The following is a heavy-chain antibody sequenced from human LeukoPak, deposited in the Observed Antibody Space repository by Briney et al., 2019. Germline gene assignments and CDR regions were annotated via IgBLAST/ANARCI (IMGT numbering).Heavy chain of an antibody. Sequence: ASVKVSCKASGGTFSSYAISWVRQAPGQGLEWMGGIIPIFGTANYAQKFQGRVTITADESTSTAYMELSSLRSEDTAVYYCARGWGYYDSSGYPLDYWGQGTLVTVSS. V-gene: IGHV1-69*13. J-gene: IGHJ4*02. CDR1: GGTFSSYA. CDR2: IIPIFGTA. D-gene: IGHD3-22*01. CDR3: ARGWGYYDSSGYPLDY.